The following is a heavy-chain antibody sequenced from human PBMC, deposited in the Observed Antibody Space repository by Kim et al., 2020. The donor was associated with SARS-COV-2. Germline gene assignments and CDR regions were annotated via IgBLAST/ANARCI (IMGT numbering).Heavy chain of an antibody. CDR3: ALGMTTVTTPYYYYGMDV. Sequence: SETLSLTCAVYGGSFSGYYWSWIRQPPGKGLEWIGEINHSGSTNYNPSLKSRVTISVDTSKNQFSLKLSSVTAADTAVYYCALGMTTVTTPYYYYGMDVWGQGTTVTVS. D-gene: IGHD4-17*01. J-gene: IGHJ6*02. V-gene: IGHV4-34*01. CDR2: INHSGST. CDR1: GGSFSGYY.